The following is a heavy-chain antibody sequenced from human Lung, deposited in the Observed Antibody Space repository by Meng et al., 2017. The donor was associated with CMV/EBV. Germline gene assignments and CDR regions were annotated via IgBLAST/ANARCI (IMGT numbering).Heavy chain of an antibody. J-gene: IGHJ5*02. CDR3: ARSGYCSSTSCDNWFDP. CDR1: GYSSTSYW. Sequence: GAXXMISCKGSGYSSTSYWIGWVRQLPGKGLEWMGIIYPGDSDTRYSPSFQSQVTISADKSISTAYLQWSSLKDSDTAMYYCARSGYCSSTSCDNWFDPWXQGTLVTVSS. V-gene: IGHV5-51*01. D-gene: IGHD2-2*03. CDR2: IYPGDSDT.